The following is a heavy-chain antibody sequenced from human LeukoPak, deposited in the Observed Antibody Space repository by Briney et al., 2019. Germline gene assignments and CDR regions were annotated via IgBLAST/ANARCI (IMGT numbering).Heavy chain of an antibody. V-gene: IGHV3-7*01. J-gene: IGHJ1*01. D-gene: IGHD2-2*01. CDR3: ATLDSTKSVL. CDR1: GFRFGRDW. Sequence: GGSLRLSCVASGFRFGRDWISWVRQAPGKGLEWVACVKQDGTEKDYVVSVWGRFTVSVDNGKNSLYLQMNSLRAEDTAKYYCATLDSTKSVLWGRGTAVIVSS. CDR2: VKQDGTEK.